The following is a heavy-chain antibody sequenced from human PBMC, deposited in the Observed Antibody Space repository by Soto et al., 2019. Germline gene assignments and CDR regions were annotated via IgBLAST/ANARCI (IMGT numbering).Heavy chain of an antibody. Sequence: ASVKVSCKASGYTFTSYDINWVRQATGQGLEWMGWMNPNSGNTGYAQKFQGRVTMTRDTSISTAYMELSSLRSEDTAVYYCARGLDYSYYYYYMDVWGKGTTVTVSS. V-gene: IGHV1-8*01. CDR3: ARGLDYSYYYYYMDV. CDR1: GYTFTSYD. D-gene: IGHD1-26*01. J-gene: IGHJ6*03. CDR2: MNPNSGNT.